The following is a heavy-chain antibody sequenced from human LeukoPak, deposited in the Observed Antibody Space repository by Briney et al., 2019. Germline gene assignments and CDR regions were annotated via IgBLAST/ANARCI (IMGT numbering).Heavy chain of an antibody. J-gene: IGHJ3*02. D-gene: IGHD3-22*01. V-gene: IGHV3-11*04. CDR2: ISSSGSTI. Sequence: GGSLRLSCATSGFTFSDYYISWIRQAPGKGLEWVSYISSSGSTIYYADSVKGGFTISRDNAKNSLYLQMNSLRAEDTAVYYCARDYRAYYYDSSGSGAFDIWGQGTMVTVSS. CDR3: ARDYRAYYYDSSGSGAFDI. CDR1: GFTFSDYY.